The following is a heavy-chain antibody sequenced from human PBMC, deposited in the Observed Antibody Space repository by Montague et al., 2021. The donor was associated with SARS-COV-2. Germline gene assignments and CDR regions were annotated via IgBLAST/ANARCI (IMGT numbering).Heavy chain of an antibody. CDR2: MSYDGSSR. V-gene: IGHV3-30*04. J-gene: IGHJ4*02. Sequence: SLSLSWAASGFTFSTYYMQWVRQAPGKGLEWVAIMSYDGSSRYHVDSVKGRFTISRDNSRNTLYLQMDSLRSEDMAVYYCARDNMGSIDYWGQGTLVTVSS. D-gene: IGHD1-26*01. CDR1: GFTFSTYY. CDR3: ARDNMGSIDY.